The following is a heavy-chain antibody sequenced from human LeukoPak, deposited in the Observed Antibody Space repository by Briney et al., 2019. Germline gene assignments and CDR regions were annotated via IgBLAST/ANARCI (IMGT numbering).Heavy chain of an antibody. Sequence: GGSLRLSCAASGFTFSSYAMHWVRQAPGKGLEWVAVISYDGSNKYYADSVKSRFTISRDNSKNTLYLQMNSLRAEDTAVYYCATNPGIAVAGNVYWGQGTLVTVSS. CDR3: ATNPGIAVAGNVY. V-gene: IGHV3-30-3*01. J-gene: IGHJ4*02. CDR1: GFTFSSYA. CDR2: ISYDGSNK. D-gene: IGHD6-19*01.